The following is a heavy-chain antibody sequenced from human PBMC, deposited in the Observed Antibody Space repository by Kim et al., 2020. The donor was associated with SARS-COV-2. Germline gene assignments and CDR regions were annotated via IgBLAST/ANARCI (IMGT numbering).Heavy chain of an antibody. CDR2: INPNSGGT. CDR1: GYTFTGYY. D-gene: IGHD3-22*01. CDR3: AREGDTGERSQFHYDSTPGAFDI. J-gene: IGHJ3*02. Sequence: ASVKVSCKASGYTFTGYYMHWVRQAPGQGLEWMGWINPNSGGTNYAQKFQGWVTMTRDTSISTAYMELSRLRSDDTAVYYCAREGDTGERSQFHYDSTPGAFDIWGQGTMVTVSS. V-gene: IGHV1-2*04.